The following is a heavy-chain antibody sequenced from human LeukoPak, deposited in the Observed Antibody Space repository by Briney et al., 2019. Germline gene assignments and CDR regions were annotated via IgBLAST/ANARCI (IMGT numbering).Heavy chain of an antibody. J-gene: IGHJ6*02. CDR3: ARNNGMDV. Sequence: SGGSLRLSCAASGLTFSSYWMSWVRQAPGKGLEWVANIKQDGSEKYYVDSVKGRFTISKDNAKNSLYLQMNSLRAEDTALYHCARNNGMDVWGQGTTVIVSS. CDR1: GLTFSSYW. V-gene: IGHV3-7*03. CDR2: IKQDGSEK.